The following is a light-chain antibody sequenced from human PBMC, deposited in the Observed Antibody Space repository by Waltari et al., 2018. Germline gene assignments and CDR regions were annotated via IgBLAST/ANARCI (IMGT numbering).Light chain of an antibody. Sequence: EIVMTQSPATLSVSPGERATLSCRASQSIAGHLAWYQQKPGQPPRLLIYGASTRATGFPARFSGSGSGTEFTLTISSLQSEDFAVYYCEQYSNWPGTFGQGTKLEIK. CDR1: QSIAGH. CDR2: GAS. V-gene: IGKV3-15*01. J-gene: IGKJ2*02. CDR3: EQYSNWPGT.